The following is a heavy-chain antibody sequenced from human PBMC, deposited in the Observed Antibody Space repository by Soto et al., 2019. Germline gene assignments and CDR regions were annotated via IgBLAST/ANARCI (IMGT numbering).Heavy chain of an antibody. CDR2: IIPILGIA. CDR1: GGTFSSYT. J-gene: IGHJ4*02. CDR3: AEKEGRREEAGGPQAGIPN. V-gene: IGHV1-69*02. D-gene: IGHD3-16*01. Sequence: GASVKVSCKASGGTFSSYTISWVRQAPGQGLEWMGRIIPILGIANYAQKFQGRVTITADKSTSTAYMELSSLRSEDTAVYYCAEKEGRREEAGGPQAGIPNWGQGNLVTVSS.